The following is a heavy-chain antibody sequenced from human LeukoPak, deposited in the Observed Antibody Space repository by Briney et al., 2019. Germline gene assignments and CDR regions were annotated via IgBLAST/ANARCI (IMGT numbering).Heavy chain of an antibody. D-gene: IGHD6-19*01. Sequence: SETLSLTCTVSGGSSRTRSHYWGWIRQPPGKGLEWIGYIYYSGSTNYNPSLKSRVTISVDTSKNQFSLKLSSVTAADTAVYYCARDRSLWWSSGWYDYYGMDVWGQGTTVTVSS. CDR3: ARDRSLWWSSGWYDYYGMDV. V-gene: IGHV4-61*01. J-gene: IGHJ6*02. CDR2: IYYSGST. CDR1: GGSSRTRSHY.